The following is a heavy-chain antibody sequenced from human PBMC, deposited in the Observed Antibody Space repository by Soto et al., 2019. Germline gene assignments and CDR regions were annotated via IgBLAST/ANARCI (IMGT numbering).Heavy chain of an antibody. D-gene: IGHD2-2*01. Sequence: QVQLVQSGAEVKKPGSSVKVSCKASGGTFSSYTISWVRQAPGQGLEWMGRIIPILGIANYAQKFQGRVTITADKSTSTAYMELSSLRSEDTAVYYCASLVAPAASNYYYYYMDVWGKGTTVTVSS. CDR2: IIPILGIA. CDR3: ASLVAPAASNYYYYYMDV. V-gene: IGHV1-69*02. J-gene: IGHJ6*03. CDR1: GGTFSSYT.